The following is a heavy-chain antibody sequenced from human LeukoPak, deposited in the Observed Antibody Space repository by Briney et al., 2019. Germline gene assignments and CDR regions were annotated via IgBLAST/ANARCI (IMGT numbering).Heavy chain of an antibody. Sequence: SETLSLTCAVSGASVSGSNYYWGWIRQPPGKGLEWIGNIYYSGSTNYNPSLKSRVTISKDTSKNQFSLKLNSVTAADTALYYCARFVGSSWLAFDIWGQGTMVTVSS. D-gene: IGHD6-13*01. CDR2: IYYSGST. J-gene: IGHJ3*02. CDR3: ARFVGSSWLAFDI. CDR1: GASVSGSNYY. V-gene: IGHV4-61*01.